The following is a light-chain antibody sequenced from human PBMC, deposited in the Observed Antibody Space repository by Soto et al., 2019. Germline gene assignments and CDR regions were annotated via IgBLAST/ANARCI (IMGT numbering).Light chain of an antibody. CDR2: AAS. V-gene: IGKV1-8*01. J-gene: IGKJ1*01. CDR1: QGISSY. CDR3: QQYYSYPRT. Sequence: AIRMTQSPSSLSASTGDRVTITCRASQGISSYLAWYQQKPGKAPKLLIYAASTLQSGVPSRFSGSGSGRDFTLTISCLQSEDFATYYCQQYYSYPRTFGQGTKEEIK.